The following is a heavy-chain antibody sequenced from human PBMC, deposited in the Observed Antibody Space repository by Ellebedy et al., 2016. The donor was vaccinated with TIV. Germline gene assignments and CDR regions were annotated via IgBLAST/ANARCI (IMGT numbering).Heavy chain of an antibody. D-gene: IGHD5-18*01. Sequence: GESLKISCAASGFTFSYYAMHWVRQTPGKGLVWVSRLNSDGSNAVYADSVKGRFTISRDNAKNSLYLQMNSLRVEDTAFYYCAKVQGPNNYGRYGLDVWGQGTTVNVSS. J-gene: IGHJ6*02. CDR3: AKVQGPNNYGRYGLDV. CDR2: LNSDGSNA. CDR1: GFTFSYYA. V-gene: IGHV3-74*01.